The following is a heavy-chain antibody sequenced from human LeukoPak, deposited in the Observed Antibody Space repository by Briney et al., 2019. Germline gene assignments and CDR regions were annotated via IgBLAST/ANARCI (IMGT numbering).Heavy chain of an antibody. CDR2: NSAYNGNT. CDR1: GYTFSTYG. V-gene: IGHV1-18*01. CDR3: ARVLTMVRGAFNWFDP. J-gene: IGHJ5*02. Sequence: GASVKGSCKVSGYTFSTYGISWVGQAPGQGLEWMGWNSAYNGNTNYAQKLQGRVTMTTDTSASTAYMELRSLRSDDTAVYYCARVLTMVRGAFNWFDPWGQGTLVTVSS. D-gene: IGHD3-10*01.